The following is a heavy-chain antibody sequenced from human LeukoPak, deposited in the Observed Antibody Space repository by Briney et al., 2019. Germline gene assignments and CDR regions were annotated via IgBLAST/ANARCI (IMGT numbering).Heavy chain of an antibody. V-gene: IGHV4-59*01. J-gene: IGHJ4*02. Sequence: SETLSLTCTGSGGSISGYYWSWIRQPPGKGVKWIGYINYSGRPNYNPSLKSRVTISVDTSKNQFSLKLSSVTAADTAVYYCARARGVGYCSGGSCYALDYWGQGTLVTVSS. CDR3: ARARGVGYCSGGSCYALDY. CDR1: GGSISGYY. D-gene: IGHD2-15*01. CDR2: INYSGRP.